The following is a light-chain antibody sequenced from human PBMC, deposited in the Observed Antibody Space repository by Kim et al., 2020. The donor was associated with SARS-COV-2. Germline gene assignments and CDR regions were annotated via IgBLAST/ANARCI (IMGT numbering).Light chain of an antibody. Sequence: DTQMTQSPSSLSASVGDRVTITCRASQSVSGYLNWYQHKPGKAPKLLIYTASNLQSGVPSRFSGSGSGTDFTLTISSLQPEDFATYYCQQSNDNPWTFGQGTRVDIK. CDR2: TAS. J-gene: IGKJ1*01. CDR1: QSVSGY. CDR3: QQSNDNPWT. V-gene: IGKV1-39*01.